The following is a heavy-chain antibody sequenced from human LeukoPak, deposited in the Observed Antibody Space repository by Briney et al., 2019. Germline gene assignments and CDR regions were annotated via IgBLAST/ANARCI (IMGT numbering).Heavy chain of an antibody. D-gene: IGHD3-16*02. V-gene: IGHV3-21*01. CDR1: GFTFSTYN. CDR2: ITSSSSYI. Sequence: PGGSLRLSCAASGFTFSTYNMNWVRQAPGKGLEWVSSITSSSSYIYYADSVKGRFTISRDNAKNSLYLQMNSLRAEDTATYYCARREIWGTYRPMYYFDYWGQGSLVTVSS. CDR3: ARREIWGTYRPMYYFDY. J-gene: IGHJ4*02.